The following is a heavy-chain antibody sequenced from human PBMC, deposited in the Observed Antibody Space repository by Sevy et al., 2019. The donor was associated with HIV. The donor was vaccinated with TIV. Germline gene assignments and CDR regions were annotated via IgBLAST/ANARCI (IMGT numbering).Heavy chain of an antibody. CDR3: AREGGYSIDWSPGNY. D-gene: IGHD3-9*01. J-gene: IGHJ4*02. CDR1: GFTFSTYG. CDR2: IWFDESNT. V-gene: IGHV3-33*01. Sequence: GGSLRLSCAASGFTFSTYGMHWVRQAPGKGLEWVAVIWFDESNTYYADSVKGRFTISRDIAKNTLHLQMNSLRPEDTAVYYCAREGGYSIDWSPGNYWGQGTLVTVSS.